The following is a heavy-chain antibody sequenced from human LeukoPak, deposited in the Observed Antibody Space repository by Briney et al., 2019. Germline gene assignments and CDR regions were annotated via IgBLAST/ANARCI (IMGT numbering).Heavy chain of an antibody. CDR2: IYYSGST. CDR1: GGSISSYY. CDR3: ARDRCGHITGTLRDYYYMDV. D-gene: IGHD1-20*01. J-gene: IGHJ6*03. V-gene: IGHV4-59*01. Sequence: SETLSLTCTVSGGSISSYYWSWIRQPPGKGLEWIGYIYYSGSTNYNPSLKSRVTISVDTSKNQFSLKLSSVTAADTAVYYCARDRCGHITGTLRDYYYMDVWGKGTTVTVSS.